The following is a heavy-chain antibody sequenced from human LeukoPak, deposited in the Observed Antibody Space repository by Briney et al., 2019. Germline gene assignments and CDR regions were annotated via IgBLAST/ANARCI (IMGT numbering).Heavy chain of an antibody. D-gene: IGHD3-3*01. V-gene: IGHV1-69*13. CDR3: ARQAYYDFWSGYYTNYYFDY. CDR1: GGTFSSYA. J-gene: IGHJ4*02. Sequence: ASVKVSCKASGGTFSSYAISWVRQAPGQGLEWMGGIIPIFGTANYAQKFQGRVTITADESTSTAYMELSSLRSEDTAVYYCARQAYYDFWSGYYTNYYFDYWGQGTLVTVSS. CDR2: IIPIFGTA.